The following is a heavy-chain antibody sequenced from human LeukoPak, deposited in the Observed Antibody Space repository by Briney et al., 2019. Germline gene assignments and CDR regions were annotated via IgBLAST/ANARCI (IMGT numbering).Heavy chain of an antibody. CDR1: GFTFSGSA. V-gene: IGHV3-73*01. CDR3: ARGSRYSSSWDIDY. J-gene: IGHJ4*02. CDR2: IRSKANSYAT. D-gene: IGHD6-13*01. Sequence: GGSLRLSCAASGFTFSGSAMHWVRQASGKGLEWVGRIRSKANSYATAYAASVKGRFTTSRDDSKNTAYLQMNSLKTEDTAVYYCARGSRYSSSWDIDYWGQGTLVTVSS.